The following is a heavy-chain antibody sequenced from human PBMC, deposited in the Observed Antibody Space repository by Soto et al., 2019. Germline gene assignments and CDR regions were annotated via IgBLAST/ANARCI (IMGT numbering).Heavy chain of an antibody. D-gene: IGHD6-13*01. Sequence: QVQLVESGGGVVQPGRSLRLSCAASGFTFSSYGMHWVRQASGKGLEWVAVIWYDGSNKYYADSVKGRFTISRDNSKNTLYLQMNSLRAEDTAVYYCARDFAQLGNDYWGQGTLVTVSS. CDR3: ARDFAQLGNDY. CDR2: IWYDGSNK. CDR1: GFTFSSYG. J-gene: IGHJ4*02. V-gene: IGHV3-33*01.